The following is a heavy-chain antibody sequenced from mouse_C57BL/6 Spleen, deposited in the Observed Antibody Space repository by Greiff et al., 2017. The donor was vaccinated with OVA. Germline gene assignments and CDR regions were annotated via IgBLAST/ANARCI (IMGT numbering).Heavy chain of an antibody. V-gene: IGHV1-69*01. CDR1: GYTFTSYW. D-gene: IGHD1-1*01. CDR3: ARWEDYGRDY. J-gene: IGHJ2*01. Sequence: QVQLQQPGAELVMPGASVKLSCKASGYTFTSYWMHWLKQRPGQGLEWIGEIDPSDSYTNYNQKFKGKSTLTVDKSSSTAYMQLSSLTSEDSAVYYCARWEDYGRDYWGQGTTLTVSS. CDR2: IDPSDSYT.